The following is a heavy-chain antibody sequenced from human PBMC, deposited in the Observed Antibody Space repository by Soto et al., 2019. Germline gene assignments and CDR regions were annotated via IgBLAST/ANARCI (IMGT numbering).Heavy chain of an antibody. CDR2: ISGYNGNT. CDR1: GYSFTTYG. CDR3: AREGPAPYYYYGMDV. V-gene: IGHV1-18*01. Sequence: QVQLVQSRGEVKKPGASVKVSCKTSGYSFTTYGIRWVRQAPGQGLEWMGWISGYNGNTNYAQKLQGRVTMTTDTSTSTAYMELRSLRSDDPDVYYCAREGPAPYYYYGMDVWGQGSKVTVSS. J-gene: IGHJ6*02.